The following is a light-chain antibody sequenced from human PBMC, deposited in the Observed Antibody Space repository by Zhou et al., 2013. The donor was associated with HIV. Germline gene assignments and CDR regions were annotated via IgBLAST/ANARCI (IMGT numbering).Light chain of an antibody. J-gene: IGKJ4*01. V-gene: IGKV1-39*01. CDR1: QSISSY. CDR2: TAS. CDR3: QQSYSTPLT. Sequence: DIQMTQSPSSLSASVGDRVTITCRASQSISSYLNWYQQKPGKAPKLLIYTASSLQSGVPSRFSGSGSGTVFTLTISSLQPEDFATYYCQQSYSTPLTFGGGPRWRSN.